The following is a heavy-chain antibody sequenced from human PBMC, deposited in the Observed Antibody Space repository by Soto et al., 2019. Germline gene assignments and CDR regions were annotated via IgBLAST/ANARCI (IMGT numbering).Heavy chain of an antibody. CDR1: GGPISGYY. D-gene: IGHD1-26*01. V-gene: IGHV4-59*01. CDR3: ARYTDTYYSY. CDR2: IHYSGST. Sequence: PSETLSLTCTVSGGPISGYYWSWFRQPPGKGLEWIGYIHYSGSTKYNPPPKSRVTMSVDTSKNQFSLSLISLTAADTAVYYCARYTDTYYSYWGQGTPVTVSS. J-gene: IGHJ4*02.